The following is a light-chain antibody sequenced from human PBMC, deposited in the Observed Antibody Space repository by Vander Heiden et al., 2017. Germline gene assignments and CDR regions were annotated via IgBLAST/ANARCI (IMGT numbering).Light chain of an antibody. J-gene: IGKJ1*01. CDR1: RSISRN. V-gene: IGKV3-15*01. CDR2: GAS. Sequence: EIVMPQSPATLSVSPGARATLSCRASRSISRNLAWYQQKPGQAPRLLIYGASARATGVTDRFSGSGSGTEFTLTISSLQSVDSAVYYCQQYNNWPPSWTFGQGTKVEV. CDR3: QQYNNWPPSWT.